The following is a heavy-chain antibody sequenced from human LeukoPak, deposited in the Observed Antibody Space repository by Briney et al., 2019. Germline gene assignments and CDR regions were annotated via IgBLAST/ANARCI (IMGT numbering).Heavy chain of an antibody. J-gene: IGHJ3*02. Sequence: SETLSLTCTVSGGSISSYYWSWIRQPPGKGPEWIGYIYYSGSTNYNPSLKSRVTISVDTSKNQFSLKLSSVTAADTAVYYCARSLWNDFDAFDIWGQGTMVTVSS. CDR2: IYYSGST. CDR1: GGSISSYY. CDR3: ARSLWNDFDAFDI. V-gene: IGHV4-59*01. D-gene: IGHD1-1*01.